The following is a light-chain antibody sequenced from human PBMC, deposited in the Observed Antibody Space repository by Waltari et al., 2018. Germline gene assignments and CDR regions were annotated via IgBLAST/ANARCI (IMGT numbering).Light chain of an antibody. Sequence: SYELTQPPSVSVSPGQTARITCSGDALPKQYAHWYQPKPGQVPVLGIYKDMERPSGIPERFSGSSSGTTVTLTISGVQAEDEADYYCQSGDSSGVGVFGGGTKLTVL. CDR2: KDM. J-gene: IGLJ3*02. V-gene: IGLV3-25*03. CDR3: QSGDSSGVGV. CDR1: ALPKQY.